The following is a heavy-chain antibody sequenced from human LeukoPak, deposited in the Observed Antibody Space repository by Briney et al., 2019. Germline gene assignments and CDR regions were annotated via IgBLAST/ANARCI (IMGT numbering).Heavy chain of an antibody. Sequence: SETLSLTCTVSGGSISSYYWSWIRQPPGKGLEWIGYIYYSGSTNYNPSLKSRVTISVDTSKNQFSLKLSSVTAADTAVYYCARDVTYYDFWSGYYNDAFDIWGQGTMVTVSS. D-gene: IGHD3-3*01. V-gene: IGHV4-59*01. CDR2: IYYSGST. CDR3: ARDVTYYDFWSGYYNDAFDI. J-gene: IGHJ3*02. CDR1: GGSISSYY.